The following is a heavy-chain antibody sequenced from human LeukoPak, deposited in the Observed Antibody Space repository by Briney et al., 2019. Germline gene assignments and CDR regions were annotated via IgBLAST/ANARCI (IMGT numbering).Heavy chain of an antibody. J-gene: IGHJ4*02. CDR2: ISGSGATT. D-gene: IGHD3-10*01. CDR3: AKDWRFGELSRNFDY. V-gene: IGHV3-23*01. Sequence: GGSLRLSCAASGFTFSSCAIYWVRQAPGKGLEWVSVISGSGATTYYADSVKGRFTISRDNSMNTLYLQMNSLRAEDTAVYYCAKDWRFGELSRNFDYWGQGTLVTVSS. CDR1: GFTFSSCA.